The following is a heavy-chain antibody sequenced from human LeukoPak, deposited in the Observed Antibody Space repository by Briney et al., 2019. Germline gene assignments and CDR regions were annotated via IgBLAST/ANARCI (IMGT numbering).Heavy chain of an antibody. J-gene: IGHJ4*02. CDR1: GGSISSYY. V-gene: IGHV4-59*01. CDR3: ASGIQLWFTFDY. Sequence: SETLSLTCTVSGGSISSYYWSWIRQPPGKGLEWIGYIYYSGSTNYNPSLKSRVTISVDTSKNQFSLKLSSVTAADTAVYYCASGIQLWFTFDYWGQGTLVTVSS. CDR2: IYYSGST. D-gene: IGHD5-18*01.